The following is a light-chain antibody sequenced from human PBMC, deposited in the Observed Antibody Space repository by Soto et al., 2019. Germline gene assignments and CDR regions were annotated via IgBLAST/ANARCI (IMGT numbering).Light chain of an antibody. J-gene: IGLJ1*01. CDR3: GTWDSSLSARPV. CDR1: SSNIGNNY. V-gene: IGLV1-51*01. CDR2: DNN. Sequence: QSVLTQPPSVSAAPGQKVTISCSGSSSNIGNNYVSWYQQLPGTAPKLLIYDNNKRPSGIPDRFSGSKSGTSATLGITGLQTGDEADYYCGTWDSSLSARPVFGTGTKLTVL.